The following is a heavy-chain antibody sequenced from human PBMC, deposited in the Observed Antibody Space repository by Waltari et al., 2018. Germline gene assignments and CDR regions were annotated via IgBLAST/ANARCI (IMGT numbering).Heavy chain of an antibody. D-gene: IGHD3-22*01. Sequence: QVQLVQSGAEVKKPGASVKVSCKASGYTFTSYGISWVRQAPGKGLEWMGWISAYNGNTNYAQKLQGRVTMTTDTSTSTAYMELRSLRSDDTAVYYCARVSPRDYYDSSGYGAFDIWGQGTMVTVSS. CDR3: ARVSPRDYYDSSGYGAFDI. CDR1: GYTFTSYG. J-gene: IGHJ3*02. CDR2: ISAYNGNT. V-gene: IGHV1-18*01.